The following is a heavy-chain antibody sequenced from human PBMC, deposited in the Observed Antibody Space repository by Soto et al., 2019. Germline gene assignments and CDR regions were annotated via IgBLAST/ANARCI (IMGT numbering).Heavy chain of an antibody. V-gene: IGHV1-46*01. D-gene: IGHD3-22*01. CDR1: GYTFTSYY. Sequence: SVTVSCKASGYTFTSYYMHWVRQAPGQGLEWMGIINPSGGSTSYAQKFQGRVTMTRDTSTSTVYMELSSLRSEDTAVYYCATAWGKSYDSSGDHRGAFDIWG. CDR2: INPSGGST. CDR3: ATAWGKSYDSSGDHRGAFDI. J-gene: IGHJ3*02.